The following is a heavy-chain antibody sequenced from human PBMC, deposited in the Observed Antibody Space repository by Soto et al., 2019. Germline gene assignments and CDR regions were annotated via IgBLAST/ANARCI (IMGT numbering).Heavy chain of an antibody. Sequence: GGSLRLTCSASGFTFSSYATKSVRKAPGKGLEWVSLIGESGTPTYYADSVKGRFTISRDNSGNTLFLEMYSLRAEDTAVYYCARYIPGVRYYGMDVWGQGTTVTVSS. V-gene: IGHV3-23*01. J-gene: IGHJ6*02. CDR1: GFTFSSYA. CDR2: IGESGTPT. CDR3: ARYIPGVRYYGMDV. D-gene: IGHD2-2*01.